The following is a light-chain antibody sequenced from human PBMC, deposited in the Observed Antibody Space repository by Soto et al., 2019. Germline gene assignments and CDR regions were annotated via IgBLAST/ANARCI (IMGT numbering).Light chain of an antibody. J-gene: IGKJ5*01. CDR3: QQRNSWPPTFT. V-gene: IGKV3-11*01. CDR1: QSVGSC. CDR2: DTS. Sequence: EVVLTQSPDTLSLSPGETATLSCRASQSVGSCLAWYQQKPGQAPRLLIYDTSIRATGIPARFSGSGSGTDFTLTISSLEPEDFAVYYCQQRNSWPPTFTFGQGTRLEIK.